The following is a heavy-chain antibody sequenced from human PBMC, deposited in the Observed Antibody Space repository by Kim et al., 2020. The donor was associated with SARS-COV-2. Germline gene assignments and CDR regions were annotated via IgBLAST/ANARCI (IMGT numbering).Heavy chain of an antibody. Sequence: GGSLRLSCAASGFTFSSYAMHWVRQAPGKGLEWVAVISYDGSNKYYADSVKGRFTISRDNSKNTLYLQMNSLRAEDTAVYYCASGAMTTVTNWGQGTLVTVSS. CDR2: ISYDGSNK. V-gene: IGHV3-30-3*01. CDR1: GFTFSSYA. J-gene: IGHJ4*02. D-gene: IGHD4-17*01. CDR3: ASGAMTTVTN.